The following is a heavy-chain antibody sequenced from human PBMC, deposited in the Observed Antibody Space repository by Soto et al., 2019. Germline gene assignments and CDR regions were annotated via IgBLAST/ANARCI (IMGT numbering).Heavy chain of an antibody. CDR3: ARHAFGSGFYYGMGV. D-gene: IGHD3-10*01. Sequence: SETLSLTCAVSGGSISSSRCHWGWIRQPPGKGLEWIASIKYSGTTFYNPSLKSRVTLSVDTSKNQFSLKLNSVTAADTAVYYCARHAFGSGFYYGMGVWGQGTTVTVSS. CDR2: IKYSGTT. CDR1: GGSISSSRCH. J-gene: IGHJ6*02. V-gene: IGHV4-39*01.